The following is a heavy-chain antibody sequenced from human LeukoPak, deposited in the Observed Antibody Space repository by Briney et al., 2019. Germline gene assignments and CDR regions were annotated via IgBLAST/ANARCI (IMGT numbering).Heavy chain of an antibody. CDR1: TDSITSNW. J-gene: IGHJ4*02. CDR2: ISLSGVT. D-gene: IGHD1-26*01. Sequence: SETLSLTCAVSTDSITSNWWSWVRQPPGQGLEWIGEISLSGVTNYNPSLKSRVTMSLDRSKNHLSLTLTSVTAADTAVYYCSGESGAFSPFGYWGQGTLVTVSS. CDR3: SGESGAFSPFGY. V-gene: IGHV4-4*02.